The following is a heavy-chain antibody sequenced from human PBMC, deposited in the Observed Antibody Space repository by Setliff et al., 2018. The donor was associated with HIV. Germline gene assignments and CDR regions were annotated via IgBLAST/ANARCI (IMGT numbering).Heavy chain of an antibody. CDR2: ISSSGITM. V-gene: IGHV3-11*04. CDR1: GFTFRDYY. D-gene: IGHD3-22*01. CDR3: ARDHEAYHYDSRGVGDALDM. Sequence: PGGSLRLSCAASGFTFRDYYMSWIRQAPGKGLEWVSYISSSGITMYYADSVKGRFTISRDNAKNSLYLQMNSLRAEDTAVYYCARDHEAYHYDSRGVGDALDMWGRGTTVTVSS. J-gene: IGHJ3*02.